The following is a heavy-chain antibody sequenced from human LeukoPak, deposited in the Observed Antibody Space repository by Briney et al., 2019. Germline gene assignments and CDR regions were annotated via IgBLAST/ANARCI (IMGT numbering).Heavy chain of an antibody. CDR3: ARGPQEQLWFNGYYGMDV. Sequence: GGSLRLSCAASGFTFSDYYMSWIRQAPGKGLEWVSYISSSGSTIYYADSVKGRFTISRDNAKNSLYLQMNSLRAEDTAVYYCARGPQEQLWFNGYYGMDVWGQGTTVTVSS. D-gene: IGHD5-18*01. CDR2: ISSSGSTI. V-gene: IGHV3-11*01. CDR1: GFTFSDYY. J-gene: IGHJ6*02.